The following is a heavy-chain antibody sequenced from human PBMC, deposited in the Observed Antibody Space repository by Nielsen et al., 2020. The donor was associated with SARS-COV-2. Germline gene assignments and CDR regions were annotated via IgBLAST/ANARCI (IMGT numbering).Heavy chain of an antibody. CDR1: GYSFTSYW. CDR2: IYPGDSDT. J-gene: IGHJ4*02. V-gene: IGHV5-51*01. D-gene: IGHD3-10*01. CDR3: ARPPYYYGSGSYYTENFDY. Sequence: GESLKISCKGSGYSFTSYWIGWVRQMPGKGLEWMGIIYPGDSDTRYSPSFQGQVTISADKSISTAYLQWSSLKASDTAMYYCARPPYYYGSGSYYTENFDYWGQGTLVTVSS.